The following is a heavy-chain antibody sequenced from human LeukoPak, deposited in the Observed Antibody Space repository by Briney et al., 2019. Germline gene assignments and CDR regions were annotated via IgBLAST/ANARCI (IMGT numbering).Heavy chain of an antibody. CDR1: GFTISNYW. V-gene: IGHV3-7*01. Sequence: GGSLRLSCAASGFTISNYWMSWVRQAPGKGLEWVVKTNQEVTQKCYMYSVKGRFTNSRDNAKNSLSLQMNSLRAAETAVYYCVRDGSSGWAFENSGGGNLVT. D-gene: IGHD6-19*01. CDR3: VRDGSSGWAFEN. J-gene: IGHJ4*02. CDR2: TNQEVTQK.